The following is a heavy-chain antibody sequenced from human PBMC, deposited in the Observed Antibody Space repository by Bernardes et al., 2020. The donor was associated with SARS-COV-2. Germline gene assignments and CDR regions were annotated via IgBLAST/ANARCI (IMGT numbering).Heavy chain of an antibody. CDR3: ATVGATLRYYYYGMDV. D-gene: IGHD1-26*01. V-gene: IGHV1-2*02. J-gene: IGHJ6*02. CDR2: INPNSGGT. CDR1: GYTFTGYY. Sequence: ASVKVSCKASGYTFTGYYMHWVRQAPGQGLEWMGWINPNSGGTNYAQKFQGRVTMTRDTSISTAYMELSRLRSDDTAVYYCATVGATLRYYYYGMDVWGQGTTVTVSS.